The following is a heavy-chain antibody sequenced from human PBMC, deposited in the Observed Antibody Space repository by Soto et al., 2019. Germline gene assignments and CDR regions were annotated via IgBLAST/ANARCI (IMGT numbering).Heavy chain of an antibody. CDR1: GYTLINYY. CDR3: ARHLAAGDV. J-gene: IGHJ4*02. Sequence: QVQLVQSGAEVKKPGASVKVSCKASGYTLINYYIHWVRQAHGHGLEWMAIINPTGGSTNYAQKFQGTLTLTIDTSTSTVYMELSSLTSEDTAIYYCARHLAAGDVWGQGTLVTVSS. V-gene: IGHV1-46*01. D-gene: IGHD2-8*02. CDR2: INPTGGST.